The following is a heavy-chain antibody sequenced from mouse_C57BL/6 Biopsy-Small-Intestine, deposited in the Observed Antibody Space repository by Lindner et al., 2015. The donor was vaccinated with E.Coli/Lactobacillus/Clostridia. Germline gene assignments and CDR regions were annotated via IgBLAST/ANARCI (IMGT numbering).Heavy chain of an antibody. V-gene: IGHV1-80*01. CDR1: GYAFSSYW. J-gene: IGHJ4*01. D-gene: IGHD1-1*01. Sequence: VQLQESGAELVKPGASVKISCKASGYAFSSYWMNWVKQRPGKGLEWIGQIYPGDGDTNYNGKFKGKATLTADKSSSTAYMQLSSLTSEDSAVYFCARVGGSSYAMDYWGQGTSVTVSS. CDR3: ARVGGSSYAMDY. CDR2: IYPGDGDT.